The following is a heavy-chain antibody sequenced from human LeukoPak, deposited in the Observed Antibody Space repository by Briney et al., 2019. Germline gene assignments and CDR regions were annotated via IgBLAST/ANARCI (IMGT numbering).Heavy chain of an antibody. CDR3: AKSSGSSQKGFDP. J-gene: IGHJ5*02. CDR1: EFTFSIFT. CDR2: ITGDGENT. Sequence: GGSLRLSCAASEFTFSIFTMSWVRQAPGKGLEWVASITGDGENTYSADSVKGRFSISRDNSKDMLFLQMSSLRVDDTAIYFCAKSSGSSQKGFDPWGQGTLVTVSS. D-gene: IGHD3-10*01. V-gene: IGHV3-23*01.